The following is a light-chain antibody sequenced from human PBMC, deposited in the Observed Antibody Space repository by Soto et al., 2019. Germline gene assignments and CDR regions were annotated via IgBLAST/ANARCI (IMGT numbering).Light chain of an antibody. CDR1: QSVRSN. V-gene: IGKV3-15*01. Sequence: EIVMTQSPATLSVSPGERATLSCMASQSVRSNLAWYQQKPGQAPRLLIYGASTRATGIAARLSGSGSGTECTLTISSLQSEDFAVYYCQQYNNWPPWTFGQGTKVEIK. CDR2: GAS. CDR3: QQYNNWPPWT. J-gene: IGKJ1*01.